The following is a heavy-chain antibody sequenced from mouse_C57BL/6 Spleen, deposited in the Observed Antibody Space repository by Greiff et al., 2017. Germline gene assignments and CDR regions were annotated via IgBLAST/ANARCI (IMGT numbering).Heavy chain of an antibody. CDR2: IDPNSGGT. Sequence: QVQLQQPGAELVKPGASVKLSCKASGYTFTSYWMHWVKQRPGRGLEWIGRIDPNSGGTTHNEKFKSKATLTVDKPYSTANMQRSSLTSEDSAVYYCARGGSSGYGVDYAMDYWGQGTAVTVSS. J-gene: IGHJ4*01. CDR1: GYTFTSYW. D-gene: IGHD3-2*02. CDR3: ARGGSSGYGVDYAMDY. V-gene: IGHV1-72*01.